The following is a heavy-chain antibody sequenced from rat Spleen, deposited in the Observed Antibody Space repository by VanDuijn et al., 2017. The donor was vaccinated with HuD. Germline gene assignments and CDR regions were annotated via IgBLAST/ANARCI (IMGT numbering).Heavy chain of an antibody. D-gene: IGHD1-10*01. CDR3: TRDLDNNLY. J-gene: IGHJ2*01. CDR2: ISPSGDST. CDR1: GFIFSDYG. Sequence: EVQLVESGGGLVQPGRSLKLSCAASGFIFSDYGMHWIRQAPTKGLEWVASISPSGDSTYYPDSVKGRFTISRDNAKSTLYLQMNSLRSEDTATYYCTRDLDNNLYWGQGVMVTVSS. V-gene: IGHV5-19*01.